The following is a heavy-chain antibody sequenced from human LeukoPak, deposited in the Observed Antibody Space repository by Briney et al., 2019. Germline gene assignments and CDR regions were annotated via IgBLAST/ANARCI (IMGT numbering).Heavy chain of an antibody. CDR1: GGSFSGYY. CDR3: ARDRSLYGSGSYRY. V-gene: IGHV4-34*01. D-gene: IGHD3-10*01. CDR2: INHSGST. Sequence: KPSETLSLTCAVYGGSFSGYYWSWIRQPPGKGLEWIGEINHSGSTNYNPSLKSRVTISVDTSKNQFSLKLSSVTAADTAVYYCARDRSLYGSGSYRYWGQGTLVTVSS. J-gene: IGHJ4*02.